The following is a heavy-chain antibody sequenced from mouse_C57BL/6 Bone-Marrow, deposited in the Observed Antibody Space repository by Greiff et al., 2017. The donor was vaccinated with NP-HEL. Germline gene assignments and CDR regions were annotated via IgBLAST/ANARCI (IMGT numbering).Heavy chain of an antibody. CDR2: IYPGSGNT. CDR1: GYTFTDYY. J-gene: IGHJ1*03. D-gene: IGHD2-5*01. Sequence: QVQLQQSGAELVRPGASVKLSCKASGYTFTDYYINWVKQRPGQGLEWIARIYPGSGNTYYNEKFKGKATLTAEKSSSTAYMQLSSLTSEDSAVYFCARGDSNWVDFDVWGTGTTVTVSS. CDR3: ARGDSNWVDFDV. V-gene: IGHV1-76*01.